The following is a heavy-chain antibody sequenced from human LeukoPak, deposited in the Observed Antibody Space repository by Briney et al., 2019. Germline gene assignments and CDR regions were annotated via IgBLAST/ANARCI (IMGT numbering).Heavy chain of an antibody. J-gene: IGHJ4*02. V-gene: IGHV3-74*01. CDR1: GFTFSSYS. CDR3: ARGILGGYFDY. CDR2: INSYGSST. Sequence: PGGSLRLSCAASGFTFSSYSMNWVRQAPGKGLEWVSRINSYGSSTNYADSVKGRFTISRDNAKNTLYLQMNSLRAEDTAVYYCARGILGGYFDYWGQGTLVTVSS. D-gene: IGHD3-16*01.